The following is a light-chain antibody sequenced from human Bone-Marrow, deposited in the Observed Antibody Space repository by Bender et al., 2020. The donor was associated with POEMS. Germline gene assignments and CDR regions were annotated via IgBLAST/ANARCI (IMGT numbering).Light chain of an antibody. V-gene: IGLV1-47*01. CDR3: CSYAGSYTNWV. J-gene: IGLJ3*02. CDR2: EDN. Sequence: QSVVTQPPSASGTPGQRVTISCSGGVTNIGSNYVFWYQHLPGMAPKLLVYEDNQRPSGVPDRFSGSKSGNTASLTVSGLQAEDEADYYCCSYAGSYTNWVFGGGTKLTVL. CDR1: VTNIGSNY.